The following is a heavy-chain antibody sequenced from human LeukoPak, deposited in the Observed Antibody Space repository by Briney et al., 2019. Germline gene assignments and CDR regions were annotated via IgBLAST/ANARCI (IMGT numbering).Heavy chain of an antibody. D-gene: IGHD3-10*01. Sequence: GGSLRLSCAASGFTFSGSAMHWVRQASGKGLEWVGRIRGKANTYATAYGESVKGMFTISRDDSKNTAYLQMNSLKTEDTAVYYCTRKEDYYASGNAFDTWGQGAMVTVSS. V-gene: IGHV3-73*01. CDR1: GFTFSGSA. CDR3: TRKEDYYASGNAFDT. J-gene: IGHJ3*02. CDR2: IRGKANTYAT.